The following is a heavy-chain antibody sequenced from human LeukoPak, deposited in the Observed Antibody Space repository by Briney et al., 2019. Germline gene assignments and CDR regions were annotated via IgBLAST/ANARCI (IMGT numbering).Heavy chain of an antibody. D-gene: IGHD3-22*01. V-gene: IGHV4-39*01. Sequence: SETLSLTCTVSGGSISSSSYYWGWIRQPPGKGLEWIGSIYYSGSTCYNPSLKSRVTISVDTSKNQFSLKLSSVTAADTAVYYCARLGYYDSSALPWGQGTLVTVSS. CDR1: GGSISSSSYY. J-gene: IGHJ5*02. CDR3: ARLGYYDSSALP. CDR2: IYYSGST.